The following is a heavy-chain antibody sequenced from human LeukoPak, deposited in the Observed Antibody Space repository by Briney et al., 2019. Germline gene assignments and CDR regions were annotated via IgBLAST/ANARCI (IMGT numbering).Heavy chain of an antibody. D-gene: IGHD3-3*01. V-gene: IGHV3-48*01. CDR3: ARSTEWFADY. CDR2: ITCDSNTI. J-gene: IGHJ4*02. Sequence: GGSLSLSCAASGYNFNVYSKNWVREAPGKGLELISYITCDSNTIYYADSVRGRFTISRDNDKKSVYLELSNLRVDDTAMYYCARSTEWFADYWGQGTLVTVSS. CDR1: GYNFNVYS.